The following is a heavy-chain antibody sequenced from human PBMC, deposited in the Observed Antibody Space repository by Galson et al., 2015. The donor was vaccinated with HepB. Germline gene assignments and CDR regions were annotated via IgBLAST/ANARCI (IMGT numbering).Heavy chain of an antibody. CDR3: ARGGKYCTGGTCHGSGFDY. CDR1: GETFSTYA. Sequence: SVKVSCKASGETFSTYAINWVRQAPGQGPEWMGAIIPFLATAHSAQEFQGRLTITADESTRTVYMELSSLRSEDTAVYFCARGGKYCTGGTCHGSGFDYWGQGTLVTISS. V-gene: IGHV1-69*13. J-gene: IGHJ4*02. D-gene: IGHD2-8*02. CDR2: IIPFLATA.